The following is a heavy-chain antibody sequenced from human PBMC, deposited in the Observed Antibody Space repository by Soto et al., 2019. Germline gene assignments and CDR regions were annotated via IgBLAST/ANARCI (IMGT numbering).Heavy chain of an antibody. CDR1: GFTFSSYG. D-gene: IGHD3-22*01. CDR3: AKATYYYETSGPDY. Sequence: GGSLRLCCAASGFTFSSYGIHWVRQAPGKGLEWVAVISYDGSNKNYADSVKGRFTISRDKSKNTLYLQMNSLRAEDTAVYYCAKATYYYETSGPDYWGQGTLVTVSS. CDR2: ISYDGSNK. V-gene: IGHV3-30*18. J-gene: IGHJ4*02.